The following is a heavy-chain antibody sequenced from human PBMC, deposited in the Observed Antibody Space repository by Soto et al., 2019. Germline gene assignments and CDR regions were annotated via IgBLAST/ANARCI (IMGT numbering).Heavy chain of an antibody. J-gene: IGHJ6*03. D-gene: IGHD6-13*01. CDR2: IKQDGSEK. V-gene: IGHV3-7*01. CDR1: GFTFSSYW. CDR3: ARFGPVYSSSWYLVDYYYYYYMDV. Sequence: HPGGSLRLSCAASGFTFSSYWMSWVRQAPGKGLEWVANIKQDGSEKYYVDSVKGRFTISRDNAKNSLYLQMNSLRAEDTAVYYCARFGPVYSSSWYLVDYYYYYYMDVWGKGTTVTVSS.